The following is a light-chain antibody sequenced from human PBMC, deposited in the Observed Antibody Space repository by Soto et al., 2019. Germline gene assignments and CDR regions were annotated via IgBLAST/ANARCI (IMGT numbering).Light chain of an antibody. J-gene: IGKJ5*01. V-gene: IGKV3-20*01. Sequence: EIVLTQSPGALSLSPGDRATLSCRTSQSVSSSYLAWYQQKPGQAPRLLISGASRRATGIPDRFSGAGSGTDFTLTISRLEPEDFALYYCQQHDILPITFGQGTRLEIK. CDR3: QQHDILPIT. CDR1: QSVSSSY. CDR2: GAS.